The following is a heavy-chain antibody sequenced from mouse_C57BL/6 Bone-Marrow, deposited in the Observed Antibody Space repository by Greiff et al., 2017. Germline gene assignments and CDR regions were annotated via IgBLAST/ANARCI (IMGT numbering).Heavy chain of an antibody. V-gene: IGHV1-69*01. CDR2: IDPSDSYT. D-gene: IGHD1-1*01. Sequence: QVQLQQPGAELVMPGASVKLSCKASGYTFTSYWMHWVKQRPGQGLEWIGEIDPSDSYTNYNQKFKGKSTLTVDKSSSTAYMPLSSLTSEDSAVYYCARGGLLRAWFAYWGQGTLVTVSA. CDR3: ARGGLLRAWFAY. J-gene: IGHJ3*01. CDR1: GYTFTSYW.